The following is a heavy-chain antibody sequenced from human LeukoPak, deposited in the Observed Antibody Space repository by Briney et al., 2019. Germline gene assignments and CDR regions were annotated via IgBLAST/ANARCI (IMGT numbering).Heavy chain of an antibody. J-gene: IGHJ3*02. V-gene: IGHV3-53*01. CDR2: IYSGGST. CDR3: ARGRGQLPVSRGALDI. Sequence: GGSLRLSCAASGFTVSSNYMSWVRQAPGKGLEWVSVIYSGGSTYYADSVKGRFTISRDNSKNTLYLQMNSLRAEDTAVYYCARGRGQLPVSRGALDIWGQGTMVTVSS. CDR1: GFTVSSNY. D-gene: IGHD2-2*01.